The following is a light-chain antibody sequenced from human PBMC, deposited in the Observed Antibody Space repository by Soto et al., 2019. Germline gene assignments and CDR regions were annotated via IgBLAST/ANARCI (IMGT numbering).Light chain of an antibody. J-gene: IGLJ1*01. CDR1: SSDVGAYDY. Sequence: QSALTQPASVSGSPGQSITISCTGTSSDVGAYDYVSWYQQHPGEVPKLMIFDVSDRPSGVSNRFSGSKSGNTASLAISGLQAEDEADYYCSSFTTSTSYVFGTGTKVNVL. CDR3: SSFTTSTSYV. V-gene: IGLV2-14*03. CDR2: DVS.